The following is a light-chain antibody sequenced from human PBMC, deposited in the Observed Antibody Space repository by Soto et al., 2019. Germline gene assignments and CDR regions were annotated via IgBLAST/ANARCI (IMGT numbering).Light chain of an antibody. CDR2: GAS. J-gene: IGKJ1*01. Sequence: ENVLTQSPGTLSLSPGERATLSCRASQTISSNYLAWYQQKPGQAPRLLIYGASSRATGIPDRFSGSGSGTDFTLNINRLEPEDFVVYYCQQYGSSSSWTFGQGTKVEIK. CDR1: QTISSNY. CDR3: QQYGSSSSWT. V-gene: IGKV3-20*01.